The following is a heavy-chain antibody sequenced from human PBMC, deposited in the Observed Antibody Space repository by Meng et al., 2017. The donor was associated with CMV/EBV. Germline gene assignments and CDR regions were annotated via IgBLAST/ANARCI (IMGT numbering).Heavy chain of an antibody. CDR2: IYYSGST. Sequence: SETLSLTCTVSGGSISSSSYYWGWIRQPPGKGLEWIGSIYYSGSTYYNPSLKSRATISVDTSKNQFSLKLISVPAADTAVYYCARDSRRYCSSASCRAFDIWGQGTMVTVSS. V-gene: IGHV4-39*07. CDR1: GGSISSSSYY. CDR3: ARDSRRYCSSASCRAFDI. D-gene: IGHD2-2*01. J-gene: IGHJ3*02.